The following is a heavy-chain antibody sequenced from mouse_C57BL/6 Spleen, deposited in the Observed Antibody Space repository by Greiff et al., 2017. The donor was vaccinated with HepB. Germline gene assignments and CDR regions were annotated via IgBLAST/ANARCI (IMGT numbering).Heavy chain of an antibody. Sequence: VKLVESGAELVKPGASVKLSCKASGYTFTEYTIHWVKQRSGQGLEWIGWFYPGSGSIKYNEKFKDKATLTADKSSSTVYMELSRLTSEVSAVYFCARHGYYGYDEGYFDYWGQGTTLTVSS. D-gene: IGHD2-2*01. J-gene: IGHJ2*01. CDR1: GYTFTEYT. CDR3: ARHGYYGYDEGYFDY. V-gene: IGHV1-62-2*01. CDR2: FYPGSGSI.